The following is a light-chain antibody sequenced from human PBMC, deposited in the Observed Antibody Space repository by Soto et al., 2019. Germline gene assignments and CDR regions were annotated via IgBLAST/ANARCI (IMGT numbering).Light chain of an antibody. J-gene: IGLJ1*01. CDR3: SSYVGTKSYV. CDR2: EVY. Sequence: QSVLTQPPSASGSPGQSVTISCTGTSSDVGGYKYVSWYQHNPGKAPKLIIYEVYKRPSGVPDRFSGSKSGNTAALTVSGLQDEYEADYYCSSYVGTKSYVFGPGTKVTVL. V-gene: IGLV2-8*01. CDR1: SSDVGGYKY.